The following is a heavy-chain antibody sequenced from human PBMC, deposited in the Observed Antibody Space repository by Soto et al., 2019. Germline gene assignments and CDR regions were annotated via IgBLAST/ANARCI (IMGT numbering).Heavy chain of an antibody. D-gene: IGHD4-17*01. J-gene: IGHJ4*02. CDR1: GGSISSGGYY. CDR2: IYYSGST. V-gene: IGHV4-31*03. CDR3: ARFAYGDYAYYFDY. Sequence: PSETLSLTCTVSGGSISSGGYYWSWIRQHPGKGLEWIGYIYYSGSTYYIPSLKSRVTISVDTSKNQFSLKLSSVTAADTAVYYCARFAYGDYAYYFDYWGQGTLVTVSS.